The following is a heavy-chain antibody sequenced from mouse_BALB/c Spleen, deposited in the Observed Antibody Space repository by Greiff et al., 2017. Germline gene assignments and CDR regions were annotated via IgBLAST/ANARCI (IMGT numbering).Heavy chain of an antibody. V-gene: IGHV5-17*02. CDR3: ARGGYRYEWFAY. D-gene: IGHD2-14*01. J-gene: IGHJ3*01. CDR1: GFTFSSFG. CDR2: ISSGSSTI. Sequence: EVQVVESGGGLVQPGGSRKLSCAASGFTFSSFGMHWVRQAPEKGLEWVAYISSGSSTIYYADTVKGRFTISRDNPKNTLFLQMTSLRSEDTAMYYCARGGYRYEWFAYWGQGTLVTVSA.